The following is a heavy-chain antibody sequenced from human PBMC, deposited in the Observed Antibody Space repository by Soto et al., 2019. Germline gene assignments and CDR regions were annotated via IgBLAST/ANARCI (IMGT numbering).Heavy chain of an antibody. D-gene: IGHD3-10*01. CDR3: AAASVNYYGSGTDI. CDR1: GFTFTSSA. Sequence: ASVKVSCKASGFTFTSSAVQWVRQARGQRLEWIGWIVVGSGNTNYAQKFQERVTITRDMSTSTAYMELSSLRSEDTAVYYCAAASVNYYGSGTDIWGQGTMVTVS. V-gene: IGHV1-58*01. J-gene: IGHJ3*02. CDR2: IVVGSGNT.